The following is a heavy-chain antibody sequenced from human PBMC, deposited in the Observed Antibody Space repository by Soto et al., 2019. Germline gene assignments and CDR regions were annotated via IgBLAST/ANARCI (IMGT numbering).Heavy chain of an antibody. CDR2: INHSGST. J-gene: IGHJ4*02. Sequence: SETLSLTCAVYGGSFSGYYWIWIRQPPGKGLEWIGEINHSGSTNYNPSLKSRVTISLDKSKSQFSLRLNSVTAADSAVYSCARLEGLATISYYFDFWGQGAQVTVSS. CDR1: GGSFSGYY. V-gene: IGHV4-34*01. CDR3: ARLEGLATISYYFDF. D-gene: IGHD3-9*01.